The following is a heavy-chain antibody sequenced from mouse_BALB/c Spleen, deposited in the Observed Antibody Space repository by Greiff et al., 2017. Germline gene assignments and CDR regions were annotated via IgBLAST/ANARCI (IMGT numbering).Heavy chain of an antibody. CDR3: TREAPYGSSPAWFAY. D-gene: IGHD1-1*01. V-gene: IGHV5-6-4*01. J-gene: IGHJ3*01. CDR1: GFTFSSYT. Sequence: EVQVVESGGGLVKPGGSLKLSCAASGFTFSSYTMSWVRQTPEKRLEWVATISSGGSYTYYPDSVKGRFTISRDNAKNTLYLQMSSLKSEDTAMYYCTREAPYGSSPAWFAYWGQGTLVTVSA. CDR2: ISSGGSYT.